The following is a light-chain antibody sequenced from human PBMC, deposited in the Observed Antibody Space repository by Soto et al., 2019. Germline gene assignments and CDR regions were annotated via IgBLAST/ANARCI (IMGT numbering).Light chain of an antibody. V-gene: IGLV1-44*01. CDR1: RSNIGSNA. J-gene: IGLJ3*02. CDR2: SNN. Sequence: QSVLTQPPSASGTPGQRVTISCSGSRSNIGSNAVNWYQQLPGTAPKLLIYSNNQRPSGVPERLSGSKSGTSASLAISGLQSEDEADYYCAIWDDSLNGPVFGGGTKLTVL. CDR3: AIWDDSLNGPV.